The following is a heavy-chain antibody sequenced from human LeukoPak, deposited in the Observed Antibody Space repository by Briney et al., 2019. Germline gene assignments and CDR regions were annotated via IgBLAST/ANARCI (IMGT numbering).Heavy chain of an antibody. CDR3: ARVADYYGSGSLDY. CDR2: IWYDGSNK. J-gene: IGHJ4*02. Sequence: GGSLSFSCAASGFTFSANGMPWVPQAPGKGLGWGAVIWYDGSNKCYADSVKGRFTISRDNSKNTLYLQMNSLRAEDTAVYYCARVADYYGSGSLDYWGQGTLVTVSS. CDR1: GFTFSANG. V-gene: IGHV3-33*01. D-gene: IGHD3-10*01.